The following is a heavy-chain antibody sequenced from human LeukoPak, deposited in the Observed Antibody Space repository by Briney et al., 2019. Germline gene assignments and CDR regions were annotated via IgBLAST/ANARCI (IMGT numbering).Heavy chain of an antibody. CDR1: GDSVSSNSAA. J-gene: IGHJ4*02. CDR3: ARDLGYSSSWWRLYDAAGFDY. D-gene: IGHD6-13*01. V-gene: IGHV6-1*01. Sequence: SQTLSLTCAISGDSVSSNSAAWNWIRQSPSRGLEWLGRTYYRSKWYNDYAVSVKSRITINPDTSKNQFSLQLNSVTPEDTAAYYCARDLGYSSSWWRLYDAAGFDYWGQGTLVTVSS. CDR2: TYYRSKWYN.